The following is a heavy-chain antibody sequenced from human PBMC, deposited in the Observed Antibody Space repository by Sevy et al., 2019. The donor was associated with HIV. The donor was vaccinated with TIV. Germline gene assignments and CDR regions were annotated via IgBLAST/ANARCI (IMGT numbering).Heavy chain of an antibody. CDR2: IYYSGST. V-gene: IGHV4-39*01. CDR1: GGSISSSSYY. D-gene: IGHD3-22*01. CDR3: ARSNYYDSSGLFDY. Sequence: SETLSLTCTVSGGSISSSSYYWGWIRQPPGKGLEWFGSIYYSGSTYYNPSLKSRVTISVDTSKNQFSLKLSSVTAADTAVYYCARSNYYDSSGLFDYWGQRTLVTVSS. J-gene: IGHJ4*02.